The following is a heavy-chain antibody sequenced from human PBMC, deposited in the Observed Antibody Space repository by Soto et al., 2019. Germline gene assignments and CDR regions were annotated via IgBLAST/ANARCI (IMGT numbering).Heavy chain of an antibody. J-gene: IGHJ4*02. V-gene: IGHV4-59*08. CDR3: YISGY. D-gene: IGHD6-19*01. Sequence: SQPLSLTCTVSGGSISSYYWSWIRQPPGKGLEWIGYIYYSGSTNYNPSLKSRVTISVDTSKNQFSLNLNSVTAADAAVYYCYISGYWGQGTLVTV. CDR1: GGSISSYY. CDR2: IYYSGST.